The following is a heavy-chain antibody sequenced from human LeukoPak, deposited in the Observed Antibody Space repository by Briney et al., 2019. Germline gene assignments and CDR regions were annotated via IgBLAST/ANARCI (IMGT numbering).Heavy chain of an antibody. CDR3: ARESIAAPTRY. V-gene: IGHV4-38-2*02. J-gene: IGHJ4*02. CDR1: GYSISSGYY. Sequence: SETLSLTCAVSGYSISSGYYWGWIRQPPGKGLEWIGSIYHSGSTYYNPSLKSRVTISVDTSKNQFSLKLSSVTAADTAVYYCARESIAAPTRYWGQGTLVTVSS. D-gene: IGHD6-6*01. CDR2: IYHSGST.